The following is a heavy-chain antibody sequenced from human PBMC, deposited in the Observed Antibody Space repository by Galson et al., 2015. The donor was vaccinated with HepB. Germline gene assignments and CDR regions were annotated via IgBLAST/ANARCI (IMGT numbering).Heavy chain of an antibody. CDR2: MNPNSGNT. J-gene: IGHJ5*02. CDR3: ARAKPTKYSGSYSA. V-gene: IGHV1-8*01. D-gene: IGHD1-26*01. CDR1: GYTFTSYD. Sequence: SVKVSCKASGYTFTSYDINWVRQATGQGLEWVGWMNPNSGNTGYAQKFQGRVTMTRNTSISTAYMELSSLRSEDTAVYYCARAKPTKYSGSYSAWGQGTLVTVSS.